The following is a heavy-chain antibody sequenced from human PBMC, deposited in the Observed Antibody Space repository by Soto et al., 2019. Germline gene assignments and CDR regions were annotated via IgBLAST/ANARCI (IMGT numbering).Heavy chain of an antibody. CDR2: IYPGDSDT. CDR1: GYSFTSYW. J-gene: IGHJ6*02. Sequence: PGESLKISCKGSGYSFTSYWIGCVRQMPGKGLEWMGIIYPGDSDTRYSPSFQGQVTISADKSISTAYLQWSSLKASDTAMYYCARAHGDYMFYYHYYGMDVCGQGTKVTVSS. CDR3: ARAHGDYMFYYHYYGMDV. D-gene: IGHD4-17*01. V-gene: IGHV5-51*01.